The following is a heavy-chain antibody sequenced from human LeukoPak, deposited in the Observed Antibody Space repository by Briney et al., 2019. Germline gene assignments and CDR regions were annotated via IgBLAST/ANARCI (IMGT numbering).Heavy chain of an antibody. CDR1: GYTFTGYY. CDR3: ARDLDIVVVVADVGWFDP. J-gene: IGHJ5*02. Sequence: GASVTVSCKASGYTFTGYYMHWVRQAPGQGLEWMGWINPNSGGTNYAQKFQGRVTMTRDTSISTAYMELSRLRSDDTAVYYCARDLDIVVVVADVGWFDPWGQGTLVTVSS. CDR2: INPNSGGT. D-gene: IGHD2-15*01. V-gene: IGHV1-2*02.